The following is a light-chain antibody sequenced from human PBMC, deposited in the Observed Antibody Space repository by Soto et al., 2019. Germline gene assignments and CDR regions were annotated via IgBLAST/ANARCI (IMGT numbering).Light chain of an antibody. CDR1: SSDVGSYKL. J-gene: IGLJ1*01. CDR2: TDD. Sequence: QSALAQPASVSGSPGQSITISCTGTSSDVGSYKLVSWYQQYPGKAPKLIIYTDDKRPPGVSNRFSGSRSSNTASLTISGLQPEDEADYYCSSYGGDTTYVFGTGTKVTV. CDR3: SSYGGDTTYV. V-gene: IGLV2-23*01.